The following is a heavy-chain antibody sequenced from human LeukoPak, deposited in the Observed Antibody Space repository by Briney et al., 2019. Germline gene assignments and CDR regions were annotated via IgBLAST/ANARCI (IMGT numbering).Heavy chain of an antibody. J-gene: IGHJ4*02. CDR3: ASRPPAETYYGVLDY. CDR2: ITNGGGST. CDR1: GFTFSSYG. V-gene: IGHV3-NL1*01. D-gene: IGHD3-3*01. Sequence: PGRSLRLSCAASGFTFSSYGMHWVRQAPGKGLEWVSGITNGGGSTYYAESVKGRFTISRDNSKKILYLQMNNLRAEDTAVYYCASRPPAETYYGVLDYWGQGTLVTVSS.